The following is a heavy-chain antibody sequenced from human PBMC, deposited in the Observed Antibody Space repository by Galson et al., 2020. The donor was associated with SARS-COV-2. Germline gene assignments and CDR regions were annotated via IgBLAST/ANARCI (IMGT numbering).Heavy chain of an antibody. CDR2: TYDSGST. CDR1: GGSISSSIYF. V-gene: IGHV4-39*01. CDR3: ARHGRGELLFPFDY. Sequence: SETLSITCTVSGGSISSSIYFWCWIRQPPGKALQRIGTTYDSGSTYYDPSLKSRLTISVDTSKNQFSLKLSSVTAADTAVYYCARHGRGELLFPFDYWGQGILVTVSS. D-gene: IGHD1-26*01. J-gene: IGHJ4*02.